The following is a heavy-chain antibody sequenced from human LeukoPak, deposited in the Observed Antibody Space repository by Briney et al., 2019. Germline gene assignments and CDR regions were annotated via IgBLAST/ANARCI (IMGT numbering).Heavy chain of an antibody. Sequence: ASVKVSCKASGYTLTSYAMHWVRQAPGQRLEWMGWINAGNGNTKYSQKFQGRVTITRDTSASTAYMELSSLRSEDTAVYYCARDEAWGWFDPWGQGTLVTVSS. J-gene: IGHJ5*02. D-gene: IGHD3-16*01. CDR2: INAGNGNT. CDR3: ARDEAWGWFDP. CDR1: GYTLTSYA. V-gene: IGHV1-3*01.